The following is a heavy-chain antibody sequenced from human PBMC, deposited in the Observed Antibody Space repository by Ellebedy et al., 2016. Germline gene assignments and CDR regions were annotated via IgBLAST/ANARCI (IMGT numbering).Heavy chain of an antibody. CDR3: AKGGGSKRSYFDY. CDR2: IIPIFGTA. J-gene: IGHJ4*02. CDR1: GGTFSSYA. D-gene: IGHD5-12*01. Sequence: KISXKASGGTFSSYAISWVRQAPGQGLEWMGGIIPIFGTANYAQKFQGRVTITADESTSTAYMELSSLRSEDTAVYYCAKGGGSKRSYFDYWGQGTLVTVSS. V-gene: IGHV1-69*01.